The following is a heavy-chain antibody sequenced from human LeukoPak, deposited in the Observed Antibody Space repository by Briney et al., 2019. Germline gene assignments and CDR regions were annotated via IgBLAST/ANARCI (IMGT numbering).Heavy chain of an antibody. J-gene: IGHJ4*02. D-gene: IGHD4-17*01. CDR2: IYTSGST. CDR3: ARDQGYGDPGY. V-gene: IGHV4-61*02. Sequence: SQTLSLTCTVSGGSISGGSYYWSWIRQPAGKGLEWIGRIYTSGSTNYNPALKSRVTISVDTSKYQFSLKLSSVTAADTAVYYCARDQGYGDPGYWGQGSLVTVSS. CDR1: GGSISGGSYY.